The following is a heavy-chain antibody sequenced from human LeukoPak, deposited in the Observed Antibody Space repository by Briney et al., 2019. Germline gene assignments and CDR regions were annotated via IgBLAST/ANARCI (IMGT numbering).Heavy chain of an antibody. CDR3: AKDGAAGSRWVEYFQH. CDR2: IGGSGCST. Sequence: GGSLRLSRAASGFTSCSYAMSSVHPAPGRGLERVSPIGGSGCSTYYVDAVKGRLTHSRDKSKSTLYLQMNSLRAEDTAVYYCAKDGAAGSRWVEYFQHWGQGTLVTVSS. V-gene: IGHV3-23*01. D-gene: IGHD6-13*01. CDR1: GFTSCSYA. J-gene: IGHJ1*01.